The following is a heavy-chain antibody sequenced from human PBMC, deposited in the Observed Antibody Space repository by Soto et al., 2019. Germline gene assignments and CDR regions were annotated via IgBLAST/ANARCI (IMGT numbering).Heavy chain of an antibody. J-gene: IGHJ6*02. CDR2: IYYSGST. D-gene: IGHD6-13*01. Sequence: PSETLSLTCTVSGGSISSGGYYWSWIRQHPGKGLEWIGYIYYSGSTYYNPSLKSRVTISVDTSKNQFSLKLSSVTAADTAVYYCARAEGWVAAAGTPYYYYGMDVWGQGTTVTVSS. V-gene: IGHV4-31*03. CDR3: ARAEGWVAAAGTPYYYYGMDV. CDR1: GGSISSGGYY.